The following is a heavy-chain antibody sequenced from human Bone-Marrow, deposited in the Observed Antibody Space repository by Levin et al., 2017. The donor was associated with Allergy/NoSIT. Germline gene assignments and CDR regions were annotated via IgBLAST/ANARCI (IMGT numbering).Heavy chain of an antibody. CDR1: GFSLSNSGMC. Sequence: GSGPTLVKPTQTLTLTCTFSGFSLSNSGMCVSWIRQPPGKALEWLALIDWDDDKYYTPSLKTRLTISKDTSKNQVVLTMTNMDSVDTATYYCARTGGEYVGFDYWGQGTLVTVSS. D-gene: IGHD1-26*01. V-gene: IGHV2-70*01. J-gene: IGHJ4*02. CDR2: IDWDDDK. CDR3: ARTGGEYVGFDY.